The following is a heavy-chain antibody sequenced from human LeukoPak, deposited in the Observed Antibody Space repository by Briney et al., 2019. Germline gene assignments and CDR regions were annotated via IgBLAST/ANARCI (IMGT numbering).Heavy chain of an antibody. CDR1: GFTFTSSA. CDR3: AADLWTLEMATSGYYYYGMDV. CDR2: IVVGSGNT. V-gene: IGHV1-58*02. Sequence: ASVKVSCKASGFTFTSSAMQWVRQARGQRLEWIGWIVVGSGNTNYAQKFQERVTITRDMSTSTAYMELSSLRSEDTAVYYCAADLWTLEMATSGYYYYGMDVWGQGTTVTVSS. J-gene: IGHJ6*02. D-gene: IGHD5-24*01.